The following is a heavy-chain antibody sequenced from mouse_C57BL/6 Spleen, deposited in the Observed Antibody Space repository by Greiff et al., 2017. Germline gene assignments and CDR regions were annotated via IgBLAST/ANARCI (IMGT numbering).Heavy chain of an antibody. CDR2: IYWDDDK. Sequence: QVTLKVSGPGILQSSQTLSLTCSFSGFSLSTSGMGVSWIRQPSGKGLDWLAHIYWDDDKRYNPSLKSRLTISKDTSRNQVFLKITSVDTADTATYYCARRSYYDGSSYGYAMDDWGQGTSVTVSS. V-gene: IGHV8-12*01. CDR1: GFSLSTSGMG. J-gene: IGHJ4*01. D-gene: IGHD1-1*01. CDR3: ARRSYYDGSSYGYAMDD.